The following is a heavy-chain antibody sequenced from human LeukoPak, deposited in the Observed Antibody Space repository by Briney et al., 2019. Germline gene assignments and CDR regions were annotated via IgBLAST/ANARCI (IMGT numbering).Heavy chain of an antibody. CDR3: ASARGYYDRNLRY. Sequence: SETLSLTCTVSGGSISSSSYYWGWIRQPPGKGLEWIGSIYYSGSTYYNPSLKSRVTISVDTSKNQFSLKLSSVTAADTAVYYCASARGYYDRNLRYWGQGTLVTVSS. V-gene: IGHV4-39*07. CDR1: GGSISSSSYY. D-gene: IGHD3-22*01. CDR2: IYYSGST. J-gene: IGHJ4*02.